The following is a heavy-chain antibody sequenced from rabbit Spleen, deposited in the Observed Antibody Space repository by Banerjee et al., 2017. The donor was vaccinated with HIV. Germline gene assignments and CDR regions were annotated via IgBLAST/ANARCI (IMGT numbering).Heavy chain of an antibody. CDR1: GFSFSSDYY. CDR3: ARDLAGAIGWNFTL. J-gene: IGHJ4*01. D-gene: IGHD4-1*01. Sequence: QSLEESGGDLVKPGASLTLTCTASGFSFSSDYYMCWVRQAPGKGLECGACIYPGSSTSTYYANWAKGRLTISKASSTTVTLQMTSLTVADTATYFCARDLAGAIGWNFTLWGQGTLVTVS. CDR2: IYPGSSTST. V-gene: IGHV1S40*01.